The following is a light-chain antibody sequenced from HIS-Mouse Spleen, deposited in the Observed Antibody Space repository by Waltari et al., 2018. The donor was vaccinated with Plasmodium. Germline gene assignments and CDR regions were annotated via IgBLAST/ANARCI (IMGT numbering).Light chain of an antibody. J-gene: IGKJ3*01. CDR1: QRVRSN. Sequence: EIVMTQSPATLSVSPGESATLSCRASQRVRSNLDWYTQKPGQAPRLLIYGASTRATGIPARFSGSGSGTEFTLTISSLQSEDFAVYYCQQYNNWPPFTFGPGTKVDIK. V-gene: IGKV3-15*01. CDR3: QQYNNWPPFT. CDR2: GAS.